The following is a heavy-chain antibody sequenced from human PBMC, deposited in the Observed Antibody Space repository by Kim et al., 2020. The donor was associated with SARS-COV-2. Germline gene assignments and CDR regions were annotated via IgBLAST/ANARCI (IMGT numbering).Heavy chain of an antibody. CDR3: AKDIPGIRGSHGMDV. CDR1: GFRFSVYG. Sequence: GGSLRLSCSASGFRFSVYGMHWVRQAPGKGLEWVALISYDGSNNYYADSVKGRFSISRDSSKNVLFLQMNSLRAEDTAVYYCAKDIPGIRGSHGMDVWGQGTMVTVSS. CDR2: ISYDGSNN. J-gene: IGHJ6*02. D-gene: IGHD3-3*02. V-gene: IGHV3-30*18.